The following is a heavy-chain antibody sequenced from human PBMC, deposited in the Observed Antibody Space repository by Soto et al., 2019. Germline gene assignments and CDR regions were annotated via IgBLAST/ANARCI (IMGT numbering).Heavy chain of an antibody. CDR2: INAGNGNT. Sequence: GASVKVSCKASGYTFTSYAMHWVRQAPGQRLEWMGWINAGNGNTKYSQKFQGRVTITRDTSASTAYMELSSLRSEDTAVYYCARDRITIFGVVIMDRAWFDPWGQGTLVTVSS. CDR1: GYTFTSYA. J-gene: IGHJ5*02. D-gene: IGHD3-3*01. V-gene: IGHV1-3*01. CDR3: ARDRITIFGVVIMDRAWFDP.